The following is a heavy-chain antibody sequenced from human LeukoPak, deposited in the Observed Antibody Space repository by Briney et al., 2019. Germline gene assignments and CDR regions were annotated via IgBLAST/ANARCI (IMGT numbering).Heavy chain of an antibody. CDR2: IYYSGST. CDR1: GGSISSSSYY. V-gene: IGHV4-39*07. D-gene: IGHD6-19*01. Sequence: SETLSLTCTVSGGSISSSSYYWGWIRQPPGKGLEWIGSIYYSGSTYYNPSLKSRVTISVDTSKNQFSLKLSSVTAADTAVYYCARDPPHSSGWYGMNDYWGQGTLVTVSS. J-gene: IGHJ4*02. CDR3: ARDPPHSSGWYGMNDY.